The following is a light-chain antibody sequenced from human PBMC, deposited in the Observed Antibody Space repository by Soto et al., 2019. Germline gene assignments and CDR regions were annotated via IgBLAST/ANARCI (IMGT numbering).Light chain of an antibody. Sequence: QSVLAQPPSVSVAPGQTVTITCIGSTSIFGVTFDFHWYKHLPGTAPRLLIYGNNNRPSGVPDRFSGSKSGTSASLAITGLQAEDEGEYYCQSYDNILKVVFGGGTTLTVL. CDR1: TSIFGVTFD. CDR3: QSYDNILKVV. CDR2: GNN. J-gene: IGLJ2*01. V-gene: IGLV1-40*01.